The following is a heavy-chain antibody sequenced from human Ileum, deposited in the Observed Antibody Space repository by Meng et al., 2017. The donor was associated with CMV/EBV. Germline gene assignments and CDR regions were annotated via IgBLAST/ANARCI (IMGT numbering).Heavy chain of an antibody. D-gene: IGHD3-3*01. J-gene: IGHJ4*02. V-gene: IGHV3-15*01. CDR2: IKSRVDGGTT. CDR1: GFTFNSAW. CDR3: TTNFHSPTAR. Sequence: GGSLRLSCEGSGFTFNSAWMSWVRQTPGRGLEWVGRIKSRVDGGTTDYAAPVEGRFTISRDDSRNTLFLEMNSLKTEDTGVYFCTTNFHSPTARWGQGKLVTVSS.